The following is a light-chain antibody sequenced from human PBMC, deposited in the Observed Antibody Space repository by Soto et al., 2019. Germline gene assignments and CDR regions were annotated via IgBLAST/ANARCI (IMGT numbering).Light chain of an antibody. V-gene: IGKV1-5*01. CDR3: QQYNSHSPLT. CDR1: QSISSW. J-gene: IGKJ4*01. Sequence: DIQMTQSPSTLSASVGDRVTITCRASQSISSWLAWYQQKPGKAPKLLTYDASSLESGVPSRFSGSGSGTEFTLTISSLQPDDFATYYCQQYNSHSPLTFGGGTKVDIK. CDR2: DAS.